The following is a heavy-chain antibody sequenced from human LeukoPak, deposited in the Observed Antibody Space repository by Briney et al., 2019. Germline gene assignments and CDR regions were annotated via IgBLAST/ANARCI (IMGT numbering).Heavy chain of an antibody. Sequence: QPGGSLRLSCAASGFTFSSYEMNWVRQAPGKGLEWVSYISSSGSTIYYADSVKGRFTISRDNAKNSLYLQMNSLRVEDTAVYYCARDRYSSSWYFKDWFDPWGQGTLVTVSS. D-gene: IGHD6-13*01. CDR1: GFTFSSYE. J-gene: IGHJ5*02. CDR2: ISSSGSTI. V-gene: IGHV3-48*03. CDR3: ARDRYSSSWYFKDWFDP.